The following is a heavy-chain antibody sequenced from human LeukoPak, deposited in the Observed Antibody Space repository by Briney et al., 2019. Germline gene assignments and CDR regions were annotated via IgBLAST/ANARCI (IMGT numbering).Heavy chain of an antibody. V-gene: IGHV1-18*01. D-gene: IGHD3-16*02. CDR3: ARERYVWGSYRSNFDY. CDR2: ISAYNGNT. J-gene: IGHJ4*02. CDR1: GYTFTSYG. Sequence: GASVKVSCKASGYTFTSYGISWVRQAPGQGLEWMGWISAYNGNTNYAQKLQGRVTMTRDTSTDTVYMELSSLRSEDTAVYYCARERYVWGSYRSNFDYWGQGTLVTVSS.